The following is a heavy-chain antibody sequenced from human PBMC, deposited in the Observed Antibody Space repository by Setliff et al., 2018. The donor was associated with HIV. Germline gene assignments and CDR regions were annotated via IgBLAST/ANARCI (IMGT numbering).Heavy chain of an antibody. CDR3: ARDPVLRFLEWLLNYYMDV. CDR2: TSYDGYDK. CDR1: GFTFTSYV. J-gene: IGHJ6*03. V-gene: IGHV3-30*04. D-gene: IGHD3-3*01. Sequence: GGSLRLSCAATGFTFTSYVLHWVRQAPGKGLEWVAVTSYDGYDKYYADSVKGRFTISRDNSKNTPYLQLNSLRAEDTAVYYCARDPVLRFLEWLLNYYMDVWGKGTTVTVSS.